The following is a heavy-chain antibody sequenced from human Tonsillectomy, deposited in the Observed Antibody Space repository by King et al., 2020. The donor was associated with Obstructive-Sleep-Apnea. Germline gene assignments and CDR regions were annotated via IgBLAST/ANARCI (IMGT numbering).Heavy chain of an antibody. Sequence: VQLVESGGGLVKPGGSLRLSCAASGFTFSNAWMSWVRQAPGKGLEWVGRIKSKTDGGTTDYAAPVKGRSTISRDDSKNTLYLQMNSLKTEDTAVYYCTTVYMVVYDPYFDYWGQGTLVTVSS. J-gene: IGHJ4*02. V-gene: IGHV3-15*01. D-gene: IGHD5/OR15-5a*01. CDR3: TTVYMVVYDPYFDY. CDR1: GFTFSNAW. CDR2: IKSKTDGGTT.